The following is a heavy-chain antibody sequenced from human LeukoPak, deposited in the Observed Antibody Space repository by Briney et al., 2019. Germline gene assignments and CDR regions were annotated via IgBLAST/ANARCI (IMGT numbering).Heavy chain of an antibody. V-gene: IGHV1-69*05. CDR2: IIPIFGTA. CDR3: ARTDIVVVPARNWFDP. J-gene: IGHJ5*02. Sequence: GASVKVSCKASGGTFSSYAISWVRQAPGQELEWMGGIIPIFGTANYAQKFQGRVTITTDESTSTAYMELSSLRSEDTAVYYCARTDIVVVPARNWFDPWGQGTLVTVSS. CDR1: GGTFSSYA. D-gene: IGHD2-2*01.